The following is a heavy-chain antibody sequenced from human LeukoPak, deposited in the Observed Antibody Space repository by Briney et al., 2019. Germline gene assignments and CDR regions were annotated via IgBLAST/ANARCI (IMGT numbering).Heavy chain of an antibody. CDR2: IYYSGST. CDR3: ARILTVTTLDY. CDR1: GGSISSSSYY. D-gene: IGHD4-17*01. Sequence: PSETLSLTCTVSGGSISSSSYYWGWIRQPPGKGLEWIGSIYYSGSTYYNPSLKSRVTISVDTSKNQFSLKLSSVTAADTAVYYCARILTVTTLDYWGQGTLVTVSS. J-gene: IGHJ4*02. V-gene: IGHV4-39*01.